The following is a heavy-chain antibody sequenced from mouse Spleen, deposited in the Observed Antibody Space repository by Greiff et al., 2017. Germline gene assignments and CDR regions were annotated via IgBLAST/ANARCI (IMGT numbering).Heavy chain of an antibody. D-gene: IGHD5-1*01. CDR1: GFTFSDFY. CDR2: SRNKANDYTT. V-gene: IGHV7-1*01. J-gene: IGHJ4*01. Sequence: VKLVESGGGLVQSGRSLRLSCATSGFTFSDFYMEWVRQAPGKGLEWIAASRNKANDYTTEYSASVKGRFIVSRDTSQSILYLQMNALRAEDTAIYYCARDYLYAMDYWGQGTSVTVSS. CDR3: ARDYLYAMDY.